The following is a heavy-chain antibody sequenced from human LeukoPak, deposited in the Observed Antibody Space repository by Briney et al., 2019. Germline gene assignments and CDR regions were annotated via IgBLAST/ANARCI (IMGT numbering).Heavy chain of an antibody. CDR1: GFTFSSYA. Sequence: GGSLRLSCAASGFTFSSYAVHWVRQAPGKGLEWVAVISYDGSNKYYADSVKGRFTISRDNSKNTLYLQMNSLRAEDTAVYYCARALGAAAGTVVYWGQGTLVTVSS. J-gene: IGHJ4*02. V-gene: IGHV3-30-3*01. CDR3: ARALGAAAGTVVY. D-gene: IGHD6-13*01. CDR2: ISYDGSNK.